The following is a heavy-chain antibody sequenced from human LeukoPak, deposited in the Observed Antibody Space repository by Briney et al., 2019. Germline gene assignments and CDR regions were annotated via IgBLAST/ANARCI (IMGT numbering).Heavy chain of an antibody. Sequence: AASVKVSCEASGGTFSSYAISWVRQAPGQGLEWMGRIIPILGIANYAQKFQGRVTITADKSTSTAYMELSSLRSEDTAVYYCARDRTAVAGRRVQLPNWFDPWGQGTLVTVSS. J-gene: IGHJ5*02. D-gene: IGHD6-19*01. CDR2: IIPILGIA. CDR3: ARDRTAVAGRRVQLPNWFDP. V-gene: IGHV1-69*04. CDR1: GGTFSSYA.